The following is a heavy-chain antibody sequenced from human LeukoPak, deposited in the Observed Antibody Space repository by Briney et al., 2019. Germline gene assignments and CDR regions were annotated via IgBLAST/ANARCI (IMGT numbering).Heavy chain of an antibody. CDR1: GGTFSSYA. CDR2: IIPILGIA. CDR3: ATSMIVVPYYGGAFDI. J-gene: IGHJ3*02. D-gene: IGHD3-22*01. V-gene: IGHV1-69*04. Sequence: GASVKVSCRASGGTFSSYAISWVRQAPGQGLEWMGRIIPILGIANYAQKFQGRVTITADKSTSTAYMELSSLRSEDTAVYYCATSMIVVPYYGGAFDIWGQGTMVTVSS.